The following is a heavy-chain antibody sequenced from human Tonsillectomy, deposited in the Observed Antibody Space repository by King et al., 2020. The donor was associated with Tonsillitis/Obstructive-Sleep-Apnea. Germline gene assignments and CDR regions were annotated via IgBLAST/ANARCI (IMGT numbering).Heavy chain of an antibody. V-gene: IGHV3-23*04. CDR1: GFTFSSYA. D-gene: IGHD6-13*01. CDR3: VRGGARRQQLGVKYYYYYMDV. J-gene: IGHJ6*03. Sequence: VQLVESGGGLVQPGGSLRLSCAASGFTFSSYAMSWVRQAPGKGLEWVSAISGSGGSTYYADSVKGRFTISRDNSKNTRYLQMNSLRAEDTAVYYCVRGGARRQQLGVKYYYYYMDVWGKGTTVTVSS. CDR2: ISGSGGST.